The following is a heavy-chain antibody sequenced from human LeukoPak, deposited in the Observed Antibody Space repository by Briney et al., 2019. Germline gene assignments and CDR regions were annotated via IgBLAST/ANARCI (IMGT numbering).Heavy chain of an antibody. CDR2: ISSSSSYI. D-gene: IGHD4-17*01. Sequence: GGSLRLSCAASGFTFSSYRMNWVRQAPGKGLEWVSSISSSSSYIYYADSVKGRFTISRDNAKNSLYLQMNSLRAEDTAVYYCARDYPDYGQESYWGQGTLVTVSS. CDR3: ARDYPDYGQESY. V-gene: IGHV3-21*01. J-gene: IGHJ4*02. CDR1: GFTFSSYR.